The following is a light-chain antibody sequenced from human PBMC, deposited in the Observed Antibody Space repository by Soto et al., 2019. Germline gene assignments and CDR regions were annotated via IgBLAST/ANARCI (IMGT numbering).Light chain of an antibody. CDR1: NIGSKS. Sequence: SYELTQPPSVSVAPGQTARITCGGNNIGSKSVHWYQQKPGQAPVLVVYDDSDRPSGIPERFSGSRSGNTASLTISGLQPEDEGDYYCSAYTARSTLVFGGGTKVTVL. J-gene: IGLJ3*02. CDR2: DDS. CDR3: SAYTARSTLV. V-gene: IGLV3-21*02.